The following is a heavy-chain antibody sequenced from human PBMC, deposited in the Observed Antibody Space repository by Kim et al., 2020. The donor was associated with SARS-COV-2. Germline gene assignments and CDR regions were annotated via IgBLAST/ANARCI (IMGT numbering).Heavy chain of an antibody. J-gene: IGHJ6*02. V-gene: IGHV1-69*04. D-gene: IGHD1-1*01. CDR1: GGTFSSYA. CDR3: ARVSTGTTDVWDYYYYGMDV. CDR2: IIPILGIA. Sequence: SVKVSCKASGGTFSSYAISWVRQAPGQGLEWMGRIIPILGIANYAQKFQGRVTITADKSTSTAYMELSSLRSEDTAVYYCARVSTGTTDVWDYYYYGMDVWGQGTTVTVSS.